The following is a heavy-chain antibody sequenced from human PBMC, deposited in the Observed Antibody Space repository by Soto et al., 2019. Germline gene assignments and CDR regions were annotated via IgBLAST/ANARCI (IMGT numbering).Heavy chain of an antibody. V-gene: IGHV6-1*01. CDR2: TYYRSKWYN. D-gene: IGHD3-22*01. J-gene: IGHJ6*02. CDR1: GDSVSSNSAA. CDR3: AREEGVDSSGYYPYYYYGMDV. Sequence: SQTLSLTCAISGDSVSSNSAAWNWIRQSPSRGLEWLGRTYYRSKWYNDYAVSVKSRITINPDTSENQFSLQLNSVTPEDTAVYYCAREEGVDSSGYYPYYYYGMDVWGQGTTVTVSS.